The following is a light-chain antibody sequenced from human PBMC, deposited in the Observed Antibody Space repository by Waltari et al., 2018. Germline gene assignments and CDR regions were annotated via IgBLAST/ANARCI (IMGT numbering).Light chain of an antibody. CDR1: QSISDY. V-gene: IGKV1-5*01. CDR2: DAS. J-gene: IGKJ1*01. CDR3: QQSYSSPRT. Sequence: DIQMTQSPSTLSPSVGDTVTITCRASQSISDYLAWYQQKPGKAPKLLIYDASTLKNGVPSRFSGSVSGTEFTLTISSLQPDDFATYYCQQSYSSPRTFGQGTKVEIK.